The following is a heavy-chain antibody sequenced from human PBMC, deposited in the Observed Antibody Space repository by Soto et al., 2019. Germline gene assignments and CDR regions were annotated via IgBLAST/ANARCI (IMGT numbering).Heavy chain of an antibody. D-gene: IGHD3-22*01. J-gene: IGHJ5*02. CDR1: GFTFSSDW. V-gene: IGHV3-74*01. CDR3: ARGKGSGYYNWFDP. Sequence: GGSLRLSCAASGFTFSSDWMHWVRQAPGKGLVWVSRINTDGSGTTYADSVKGRFTISRDNAKSSLYLQMNSLRAEDTAVYYCARGKGSGYYNWFDPWGQGTLVTVSS. CDR2: INTDGSGT.